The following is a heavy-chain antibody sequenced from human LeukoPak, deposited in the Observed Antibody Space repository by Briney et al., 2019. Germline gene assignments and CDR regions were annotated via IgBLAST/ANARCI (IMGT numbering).Heavy chain of an antibody. Sequence: GGSLRLSCAASGFTFSSYGMHWVRQAPGKGLEWVAVISYDGSNKYYADSVKGRFTISRDNSKNTLYLQMNSLRAEDTAVYYCAKVTGYSSGWAGAFDIWGQGTMVTVSS. CDR2: ISYDGSNK. V-gene: IGHV3-30*18. D-gene: IGHD6-19*01. CDR3: AKVTGYSSGWAGAFDI. J-gene: IGHJ3*02. CDR1: GFTFSSYG.